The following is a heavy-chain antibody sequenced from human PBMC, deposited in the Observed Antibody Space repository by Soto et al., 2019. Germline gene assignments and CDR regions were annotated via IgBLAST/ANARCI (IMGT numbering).Heavy chain of an antibody. CDR2: IYWDDDK. V-gene: IGHV2-5*02. Sequence: QITLKESGPTPVKPTQTLTLTCTFSGFSLSTSGVSVGWIRQPPGKALEWLALIYWDDDKRYSPSLKSRLTIINVTFKNQVVLTMTNMDPVDSATYFCAHPITMNAMDVWGLGTTVTVSS. D-gene: IGHD3-22*01. J-gene: IGHJ6*02. CDR1: GFSLSTSGVS. CDR3: AHPITMNAMDV.